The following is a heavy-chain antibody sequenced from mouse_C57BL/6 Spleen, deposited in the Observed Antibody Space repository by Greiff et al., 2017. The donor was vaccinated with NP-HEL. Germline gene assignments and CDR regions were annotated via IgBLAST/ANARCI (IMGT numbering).Heavy chain of an antibody. V-gene: IGHV1-61*01. CDR3: ACAYYSNYLYYFDY. J-gene: IGHJ2*01. CDR1: GYTFTSYW. D-gene: IGHD2-5*01. CDR2: IYPSDSET. Sequence: QVHVKQPGAELVRPGSSVKLSCKASGYTFTSYWMDWVKQRPGQGLEWIGNIYPSDSETHYNQKFKDKATLTVDKSSSTAYMQLSSLTSEDSAVYYCACAYYSNYLYYFDYWGQGTTLTVSS.